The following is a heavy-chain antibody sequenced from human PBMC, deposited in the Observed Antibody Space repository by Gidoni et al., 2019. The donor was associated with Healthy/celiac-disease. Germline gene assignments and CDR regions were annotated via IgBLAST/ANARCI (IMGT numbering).Heavy chain of an antibody. Sequence: QVQRVQSGTEFKSPAASVKASCVATGSTCTSYARNWGRQAPGPGVEWMGWINTNSGNPTYAQGFTGRCVFSLYTDVSTAYLQISRLKAEATAVYDCARAGSMTTVSHDAFDIWGQGTMVTVSS. J-gene: IGHJ3*02. CDR2: INTNSGNP. V-gene: IGHV7-4-1*02. CDR1: GSTCTSYA. CDR3: ARAGSMTTVSHDAFDI. D-gene: IGHD4-17*01.